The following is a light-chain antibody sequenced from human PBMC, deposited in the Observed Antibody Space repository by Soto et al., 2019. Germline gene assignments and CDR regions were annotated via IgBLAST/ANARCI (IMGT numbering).Light chain of an antibody. CDR1: SPHIGNNY. CDR3: GTWDSSLSAGV. V-gene: IGLV1-51*01. Sequence: QSVLTQPPSVSAAPGQKGPIPRSGTSPHIGNNYVSWYQQLPGTAPKLLIYDNDKRPSGIPDRFSGSQSGTSATLGITGLQTGDEADYYCGTWDSSLSAGVFGTGTKLTVL. CDR2: DND. J-gene: IGLJ1*01.